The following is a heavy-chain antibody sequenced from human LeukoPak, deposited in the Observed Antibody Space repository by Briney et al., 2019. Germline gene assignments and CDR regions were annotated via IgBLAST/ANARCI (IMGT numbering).Heavy chain of an antibody. CDR1: ADSVSSKSAS. D-gene: IGHD6-19*01. Sequence: SQTLSLTCAISADSVSSKSASWNWIRQSPSRGLEWLGRAYYRSKWYNDYAVSVKSRITINPDTSKNQFSLQLNSVTPEDTAVYYCARSYSSGWYLSRSNWFDPWGQGTLVTVSS. V-gene: IGHV6-1*01. J-gene: IGHJ5*02. CDR3: ARSYSSGWYLSRSNWFDP. CDR2: AYYRSKWYN.